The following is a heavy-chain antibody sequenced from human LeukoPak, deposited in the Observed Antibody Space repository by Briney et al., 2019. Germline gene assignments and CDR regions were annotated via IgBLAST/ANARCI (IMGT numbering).Heavy chain of an antibody. V-gene: IGHV4-38-2*01. D-gene: IGHD3-10*01. CDR2: IYHSGST. CDR1: GYSISSGYY. CDR3: ARGPYLWFGELLY. Sequence: MTSETLSLTCAVSGYSISSGYYWGWIRQPPGKGLEWIGSIYHSGSTYYNPSLKSRVTISVDTSKNQFSLKLSSVTAADTAVYYRARGPYLWFGELLYWGQGTLVTVSS. J-gene: IGHJ4*02.